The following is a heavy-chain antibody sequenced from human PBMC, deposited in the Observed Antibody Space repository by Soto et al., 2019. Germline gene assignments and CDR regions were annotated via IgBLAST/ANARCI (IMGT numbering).Heavy chain of an antibody. CDR3: NRGSEFNFWSGYL. CDR2: IVPMFGTS. D-gene: IGHD3-3*01. V-gene: IGHV1-69*06. J-gene: IGHJ4*02. Sequence: QERLVQSGAEVRKPGSSVKVSCKVTGGTSTRYAINWVRQAPGQGLEWMGGIVPMFGTSKYAQKFQGRVTITADTSTNIPYMELRSLRSGDTAVYYCNRGSEFNFWSGYLWGQGSRVPVSS. CDR1: GGTSTRYA.